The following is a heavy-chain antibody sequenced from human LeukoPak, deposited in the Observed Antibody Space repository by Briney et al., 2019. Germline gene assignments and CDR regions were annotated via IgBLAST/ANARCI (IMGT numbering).Heavy chain of an antibody. Sequence: GGSLRLSCAASGFTFSSYAMHWVRQAPGKGLEWVAVISYDGSNKYYADSVKGRFTISRDNSKNTLYLQMNSLRAEDTAVYYCARVDEVGTGAFDTWGQGEMVTVSS. CDR2: ISYDGSNK. V-gene: IGHV3-30-3*01. CDR1: GFTFSSYA. D-gene: IGHD1-1*01. CDR3: ARVDEVGTGAFDT. J-gene: IGHJ3*02.